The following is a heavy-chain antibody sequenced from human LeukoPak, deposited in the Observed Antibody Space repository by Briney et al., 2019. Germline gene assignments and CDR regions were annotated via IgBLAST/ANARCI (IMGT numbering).Heavy chain of an antibody. D-gene: IGHD3-22*01. J-gene: IGHJ4*02. Sequence: GGSLRLSCAASGFTFSNGWMSWVRQAPGKGLEWVGRIKSKTDGGTTDYAAPVNGRFTISRDDSKTTLYLQMNSLKTEDTAVYYCTTEYYYDNSGLFDYWGQGTLVTVSS. V-gene: IGHV3-15*01. CDR3: TTEYYYDNSGLFDY. CDR1: GFTFSNGW. CDR2: IKSKTDGGTT.